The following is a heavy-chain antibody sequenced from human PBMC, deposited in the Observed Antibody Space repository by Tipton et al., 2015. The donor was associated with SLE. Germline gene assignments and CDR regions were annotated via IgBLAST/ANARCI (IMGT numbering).Heavy chain of an antibody. CDR3: ARDKSSHSKYILDY. CDR2: VYPTGNT. Sequence: TLSLTCTVSGGSISGYYWSWIRQPAGKGLEWIGRVYPTGNTNYNPSLNSRVTMSVDTSKNQFSLNLTSVTAADTAVYYCARDKSSHSKYILDYWGQGTLVTVSS. J-gene: IGHJ4*02. D-gene: IGHD3-3*02. CDR1: GGSISGYY. V-gene: IGHV4-4*07.